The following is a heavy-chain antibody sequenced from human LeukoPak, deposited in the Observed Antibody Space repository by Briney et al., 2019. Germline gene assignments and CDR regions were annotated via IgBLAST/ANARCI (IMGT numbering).Heavy chain of an antibody. V-gene: IGHV1-69*05. Sequence: GSSVEVSCKASGGTFSSYAISWVRQAPGQGLEWMGRIIPIFGTANYAQKFQGRVTITTDGSTSTAYMELSSLRSEDTAVYYCASGGDSSGYYYYYYYMDVWGKGTTVTVSS. J-gene: IGHJ6*03. D-gene: IGHD3-22*01. CDR2: IIPIFGTA. CDR3: ASGGDSSGYYYYYYYMDV. CDR1: GGTFSSYA.